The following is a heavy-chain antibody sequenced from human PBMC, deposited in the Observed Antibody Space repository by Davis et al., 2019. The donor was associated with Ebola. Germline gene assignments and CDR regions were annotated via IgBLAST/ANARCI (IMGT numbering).Heavy chain of an antibody. Sequence: GESLKISCAASGFSFSKVWMNWFRQAPGKGLDWIGRIKSRNDGGTTGYAAAVKGRFTISRDDSKNTLSLDLTSLTIEDTAVYYCSTAPSYYDTSGYYLPFDYWGQGTVVTVSS. V-gene: IGHV3-15*01. D-gene: IGHD3-22*01. CDR1: GFSFSKVW. CDR3: STAPSYYDTSGYYLPFDY. J-gene: IGHJ4*02. CDR2: IKSRNDGGTT.